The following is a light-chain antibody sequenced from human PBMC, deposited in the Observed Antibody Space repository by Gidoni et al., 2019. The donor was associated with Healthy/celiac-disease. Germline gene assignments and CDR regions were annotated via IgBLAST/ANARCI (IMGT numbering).Light chain of an antibody. J-gene: IGKJ5*01. V-gene: IGKV1-9*01. CDR1: QGISSY. Sequence: IQLTQSPSSLSASVGDRVTITCRASQGISSYLAWYQQQPGKAPKLLIYAASTLQSGVPSRFSGSGSGTDFTLTISSLQPEEFATYCCQQLNSYPRTFGQGTRLEIK. CDR3: QQLNSYPRT. CDR2: AAS.